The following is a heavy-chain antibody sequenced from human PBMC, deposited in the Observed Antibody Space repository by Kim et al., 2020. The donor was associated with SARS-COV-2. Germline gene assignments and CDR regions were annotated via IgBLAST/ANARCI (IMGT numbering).Heavy chain of an antibody. CDR2: NE. D-gene: IGHD3-22*01. J-gene: IGHJ3*01. CDR3: AKDPYEGAFDV. Sequence: NEHYADSVKGRFIISRDNSKNTVYLQMNSLRSEDTAVYYCAKDPYEGAFDVWGQGTMVTVSP. V-gene: IGHV3-30*02.